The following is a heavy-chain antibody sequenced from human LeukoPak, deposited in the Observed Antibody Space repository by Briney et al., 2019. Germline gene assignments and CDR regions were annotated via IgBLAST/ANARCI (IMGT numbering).Heavy chain of an antibody. J-gene: IGHJ6*02. V-gene: IGHV1-18*01. Sequence: ASVKVSCKASGYTFTSYGISWVRQAPGQGLEWMGWISAYNGNTNYAQKFQGRVTMTRDTSISTAYMELSRLRSDDTAVYYCARLKVGGPHYYYYYGMDVWGQGTTVTVSS. D-gene: IGHD4-23*01. CDR2: ISAYNGNT. CDR3: ARLKVGGPHYYYYYGMDV. CDR1: GYTFTSYG.